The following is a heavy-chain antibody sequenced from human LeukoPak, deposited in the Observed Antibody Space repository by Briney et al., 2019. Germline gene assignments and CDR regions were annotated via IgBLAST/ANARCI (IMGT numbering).Heavy chain of an antibody. D-gene: IGHD6-19*01. J-gene: IGHJ4*02. V-gene: IGHV3-30*18. CDR2: ISYDGSKK. CDR1: GFSFRSDG. CDR3: VKEQSSGYYRVADY. Sequence: GGPLRLSCGASGFSFRSDGMHWVRQAPGKGLEWVAVISYDGSKKFYRDSVKGRFTISRDNSKNTLYLEMNTLRVEDTAVYHCVKEQSSGYYRVADYWGQGTLVTVSS.